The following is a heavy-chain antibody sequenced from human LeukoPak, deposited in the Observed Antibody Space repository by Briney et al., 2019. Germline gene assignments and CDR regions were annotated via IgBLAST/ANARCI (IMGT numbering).Heavy chain of an antibody. D-gene: IGHD5-24*01. J-gene: IGHJ5*02. Sequence: ASVKVSCKASGYTFTSYYMHWVRQAPGQGLEWMGIINPSGGSTSYAQKFQGRVTMTRDTSTSTVYMELSSLRSEDTAVYYCARDIPTQWLHPPYNWFDPWGQGTLVIVSS. CDR3: ARDIPTQWLHPPYNWFDP. CDR1: GYTFTSYY. V-gene: IGHV1-46*01. CDR2: INPSGGST.